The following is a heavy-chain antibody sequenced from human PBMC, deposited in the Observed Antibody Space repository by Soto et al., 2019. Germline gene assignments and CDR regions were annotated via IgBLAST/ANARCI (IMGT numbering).Heavy chain of an antibody. CDR2: INQDGSER. D-gene: IGHD5-18*01. CDR3: ARGGYSYGYGGDWFDP. V-gene: IGHV3-7*01. J-gene: IGHJ5*02. CDR1: GFTFSTCW. Sequence: PGGSLRLSCAASGFTFSTCWMMWVRQAPGKGLEWVANINQDGSERYYVDSVKGRFTISRDNSKNTLYLQMNSLRAEDTAVYYCARGGYSYGYGGDWFDPWGQGTLVTVSS.